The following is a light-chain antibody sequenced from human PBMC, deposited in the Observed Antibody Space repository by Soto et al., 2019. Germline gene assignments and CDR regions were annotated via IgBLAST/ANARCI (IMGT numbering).Light chain of an antibody. CDR2: KAS. CDR3: QQYHTYPWT. CDR1: QSINSW. J-gene: IGKJ1*01. V-gene: IGKV1-5*03. Sequence: DIQMTQSPSTLSASVGDRVTITCRASQSINSWLAWYQQKPGKTPKLLIYKASSLGSGVPSRFSGSGAGTEFTLTISSLQPADFGTYYCQQYHTYPWTFGQGTKV.